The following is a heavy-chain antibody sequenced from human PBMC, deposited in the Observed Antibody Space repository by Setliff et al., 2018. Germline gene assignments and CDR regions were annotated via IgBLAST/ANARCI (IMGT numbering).Heavy chain of an antibody. CDR1: GFTFSIYS. V-gene: IGHV3-23*01. CDR3: ACPDILTGLSDY. CDR2: ISATGGAT. J-gene: IGHJ4*02. Sequence: TGGSLRLSCAASGFTFSIYSMSWVRQAPGKGLEWVALISATGGATYYADSVKGRFTIFRDNSKNSLYLQMNDLRAEDTAVYYCACPDILTGLSDYWGQGTLVTVS. D-gene: IGHD3-9*01.